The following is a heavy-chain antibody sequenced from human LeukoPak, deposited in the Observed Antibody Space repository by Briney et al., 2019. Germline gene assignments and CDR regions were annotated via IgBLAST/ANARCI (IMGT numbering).Heavy chain of an antibody. Sequence: PGGSLRLSCAASGFTFSNYWMHWVRQAPGKGLVWVSRINSNGSSTYYADSVKGRFTISRDNAKNSLYLQMNSLRADDTAVFYFARDSGDGYNNYYYWGQGTLVTVSS. CDR2: INSNGSST. J-gene: IGHJ4*02. D-gene: IGHD5-12*01. V-gene: IGHV3-74*01. CDR3: ARDSGDGYNNYYY. CDR1: GFTFSNYW.